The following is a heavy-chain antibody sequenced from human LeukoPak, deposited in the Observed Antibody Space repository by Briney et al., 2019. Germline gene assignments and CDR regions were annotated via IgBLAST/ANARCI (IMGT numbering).Heavy chain of an antibody. D-gene: IGHD3-22*01. Sequence: ASVKVSCKASGYMFTGYYMHWVRQAPGQGLEWMGWINPNSGGTNYAQKFQGRVTMTRDTSISTAYMELSSLRSDDTAVYYCARGFFDSRGYSNPFDNWGQGTLVTVSS. CDR3: ARGFFDSRGYSNPFDN. V-gene: IGHV1-2*02. CDR2: INPNSGGT. CDR1: GYMFTGYY. J-gene: IGHJ4*02.